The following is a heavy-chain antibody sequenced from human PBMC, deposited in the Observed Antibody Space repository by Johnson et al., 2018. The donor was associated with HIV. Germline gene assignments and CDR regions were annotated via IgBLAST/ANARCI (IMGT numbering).Heavy chain of an antibody. J-gene: IGHJ3*02. V-gene: IGHV3-11*04. CDR1: GFTFSDYY. CDR3: ASSGDKDSSRWGDGFES. Sequence: QVQLVESGGGVVQPGRSLRLSCAASGFTFSDYYMSWIRQAPGKGLEWVSYISTSGSTIYYADSVKGRFTISRDNGKKSLYLQMDSLRAEDTAVSYCASSGDKDSSRWGDGFESWGQGTIVLVAS. D-gene: IGHD6-13*01. CDR2: ISTSGSTI.